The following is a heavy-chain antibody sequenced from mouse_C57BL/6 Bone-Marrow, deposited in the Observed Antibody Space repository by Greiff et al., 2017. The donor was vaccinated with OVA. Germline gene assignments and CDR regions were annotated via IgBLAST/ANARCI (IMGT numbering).Heavy chain of an antibody. CDR3: SFDY. Sequence: EVQLQESGTVLARPGASVKMSCTTSGYTFTSYWMHWVKQRPGQGLEWVGAIYPGNSDTSYNQKFKGKAKLTAVTSASTAYMELSSLTNEDSAVYYCSFDYWGQGTTRTVSS. CDR2: IYPGNSDT. V-gene: IGHV1-5*01. CDR1: GYTFTSYW. J-gene: IGHJ2*01.